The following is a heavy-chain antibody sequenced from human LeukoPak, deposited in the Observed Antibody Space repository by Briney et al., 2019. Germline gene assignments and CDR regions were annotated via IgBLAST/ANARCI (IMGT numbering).Heavy chain of an antibody. J-gene: IGHJ4*02. CDR1: GFTFSSYS. V-gene: IGHV3-21*01. CDR3: ARGPTYFDILTAYVY. Sequence: PGGSLRLSCAASGFTFSSYSMNWVRQAPGKGLEWVSSISSSSSYIYYADSVKGRFTISRDNAKNSLYLQMNSLRAEDTAVYYCARGPTYFDILTAYVYWGQGTLLTVSS. D-gene: IGHD3-9*01. CDR2: ISSSSSYI.